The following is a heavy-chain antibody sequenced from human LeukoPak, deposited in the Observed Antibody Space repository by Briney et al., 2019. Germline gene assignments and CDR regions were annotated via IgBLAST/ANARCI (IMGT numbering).Heavy chain of an antibody. CDR3: ARGQVPAAAFDY. CDR1: GFIVSSDS. CDR2: IYSGDST. J-gene: IGHJ4*02. D-gene: IGHD2-2*01. V-gene: IGHV3-53*01. Sequence: PGGSLRLSCSASGFIVSSDSMSWVRQAPGKGLEWVSGIYSGDSTYYADSVKGRFTISRDNSKNTLYLQMNSLRAEDTAVYYCARGQVPAAAFDYWGQGTLVTVSS.